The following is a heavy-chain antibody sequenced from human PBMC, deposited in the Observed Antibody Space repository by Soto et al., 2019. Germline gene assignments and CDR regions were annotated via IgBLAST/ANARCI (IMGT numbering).Heavy chain of an antibody. CDR3: ARQNESAAGIANWFDP. V-gene: IGHV4-59*08. Sequence: PSETLSLTCTVSGGSISSYYWSWIRQPPGKGLEWIGYIYYSGSTNYNPSLKSRATISVDTSKNQFSLKLSSVTAADTAVYYCARQNESAAGIANWFDPWGQGTLVTVSS. D-gene: IGHD6-13*01. J-gene: IGHJ5*02. CDR2: IYYSGST. CDR1: GGSISSYY.